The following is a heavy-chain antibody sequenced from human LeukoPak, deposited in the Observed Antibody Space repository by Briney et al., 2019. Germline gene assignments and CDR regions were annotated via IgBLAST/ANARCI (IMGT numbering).Heavy chain of an antibody. Sequence: SQTLSLTCTVSGASISTGDYYYSWLRQPPGKGLEWIGYVYNTGGTHYNPSLKSRVTISVDRSMNQFSLELTSVTVADTAVYYCARDYYHGFSTYRPWGQGTLVTVSS. CDR1: GASISTGDYY. D-gene: IGHD3-10*01. CDR2: VYNTGGT. CDR3: ARDYYHGFSTYRP. J-gene: IGHJ5*02. V-gene: IGHV4-30-4*08.